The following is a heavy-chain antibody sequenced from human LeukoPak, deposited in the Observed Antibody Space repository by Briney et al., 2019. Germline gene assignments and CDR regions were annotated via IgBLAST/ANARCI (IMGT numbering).Heavy chain of an antibody. V-gene: IGHV4-30-2*01. CDR1: GASIGSGGYS. D-gene: IGHD2-8*01. Sequence: SETLSLTCAVSGASIGSGGYSGSWIRQPPGKGLEWIGYIYHSESTNYNPSLKSRVTISADRSKNQFSLRLSSVTAADAAVYYCARGVPNWSLDDWGQGTLVTVSS. CDR3: ARGVPNWSLDD. CDR2: IYHSEST. J-gene: IGHJ4*02.